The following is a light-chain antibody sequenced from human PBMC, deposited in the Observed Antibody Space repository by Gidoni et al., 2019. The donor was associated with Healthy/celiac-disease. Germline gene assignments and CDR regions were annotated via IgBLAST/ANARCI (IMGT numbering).Light chain of an antibody. CDR3: AAWDDSLNGRVV. Sequence: SVLTQPPSASGTPGQRVTIACSGSSSHIGSNTVNWYQPLPVTAPKLLIDRNNQRPQGVPDRFSGSKSGTSASPAISGRQSEDEADYYCAAWDDSLNGRVVFGGGTKLTVL. CDR2: RNN. V-gene: IGLV1-44*01. CDR1: SSHIGSNT. J-gene: IGLJ2*01.